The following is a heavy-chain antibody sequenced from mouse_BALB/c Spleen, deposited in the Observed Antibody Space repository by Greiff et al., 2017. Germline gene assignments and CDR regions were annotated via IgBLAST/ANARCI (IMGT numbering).Heavy chain of an antibody. D-gene: IGHD1-2*01. Sequence: QVQLQQPGAELVRPGASVNLSCKASGYTFTSYWINWVKQRPGQGLEWIGNIYPSDSYTNYNQKFKDKATLTVDKSSSTAYMQLSSPTSEDSAVYYCTSGVHYYGYWFAYWGQGTLVTVSA. CDR1: GYTFTSYW. CDR3: TSGVHYYGYWFAY. J-gene: IGHJ3*01. CDR2: IYPSDSYT. V-gene: IGHV1-69*02.